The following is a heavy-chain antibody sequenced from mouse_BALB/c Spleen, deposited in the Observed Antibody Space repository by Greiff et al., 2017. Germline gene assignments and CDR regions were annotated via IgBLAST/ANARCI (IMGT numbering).Heavy chain of an antibody. CDR2: ISSGSSTI. D-gene: IGHD2-4*01. CDR1: GFTFSSFG. Sequence: EVKVEESGGGLVQPGGSRKLSCAASGFTFSSFGMHWVRQAPEKGLEWVAYISSGSSTIYYADTVKGRFTISRDNPKNTLFLQMTSLRSEDTAMYYCARPYDYDPWFAYWGQGTLVTVSA. J-gene: IGHJ3*01. V-gene: IGHV5-17*02. CDR3: ARPYDYDPWFAY.